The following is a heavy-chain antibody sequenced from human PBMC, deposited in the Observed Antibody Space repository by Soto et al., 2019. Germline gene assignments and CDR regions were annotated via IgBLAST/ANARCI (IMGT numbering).Heavy chain of an antibody. J-gene: IGHJ4*02. CDR3: ARVYCSGGGCYGIDY. V-gene: IGHV1-46*01. D-gene: IGHD2-15*01. CDR2: INPSGDT. CDR1: GDTFTSYY. Sequence: QVQLVQSGAEVKKPGASVKISCKASGDTFTSYYMHWVRQAPGQGLEWMGIINPSGDTSYAQKFQFRVTITRDTSTSTVYMELSSLRSEDTAVYYCARVYCSGGGCYGIDYWGQGTLVTVSS.